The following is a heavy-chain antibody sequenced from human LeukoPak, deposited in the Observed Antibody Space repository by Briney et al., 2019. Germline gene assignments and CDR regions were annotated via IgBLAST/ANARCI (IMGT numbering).Heavy chain of an antibody. Sequence: ASVNVSCKASGYTFTGYYIHWVRQAPGQGLEWMGWINPNSGGTNYAQKFQGRVTMTRDTSISTAYMELSRLRSDDTAVYYCARDGLIAAAGPGYYYYGMDVWGQGTTVTVSS. CDR3: ARDGLIAAAGPGYYYYGMDV. D-gene: IGHD6-13*01. CDR2: INPNSGGT. CDR1: GYTFTGYY. J-gene: IGHJ6*02. V-gene: IGHV1-2*02.